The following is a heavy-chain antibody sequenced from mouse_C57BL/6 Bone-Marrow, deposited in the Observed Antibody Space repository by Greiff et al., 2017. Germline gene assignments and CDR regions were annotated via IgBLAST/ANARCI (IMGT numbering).Heavy chain of an antibody. CDR3: TTDGYLRSAWFAY. D-gene: IGHD2-3*01. CDR2: IDPSDSYT. Sequence: QVQLQQPGAELVMPGASVKLSCKASGYTFTSYWMHWVKQRPGQGLEWIGEIDPSDSYTNYNQKFKGKSTLTVDKSSSTAYMQLSSLTSEDTAVYYCTTDGYLRSAWFAYWGQGTLVTVSA. J-gene: IGHJ3*01. CDR1: GYTFTSYW. V-gene: IGHV1-69*01.